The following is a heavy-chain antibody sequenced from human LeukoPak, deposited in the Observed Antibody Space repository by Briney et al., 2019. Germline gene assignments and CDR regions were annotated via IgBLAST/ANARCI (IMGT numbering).Heavy chain of an antibody. CDR2: IIPIFGTA. CDR3: ARVMTTYYYYGMDV. Sequence: ASVKVSCKASGGTFSSYAISWVRQAPGQGLEWMGGIIPIFGTASYAQKFQGRVTITADESTSTAYMELSSLRSEDTAVYYCARVMTTYYYYGMDVWGQGTTVTVSS. D-gene: IGHD4-17*01. CDR1: GGTFSSYA. J-gene: IGHJ6*02. V-gene: IGHV1-69*13.